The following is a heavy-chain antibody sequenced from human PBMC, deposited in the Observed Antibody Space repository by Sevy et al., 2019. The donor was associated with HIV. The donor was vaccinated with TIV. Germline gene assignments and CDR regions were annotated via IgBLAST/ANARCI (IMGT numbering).Heavy chain of an antibody. CDR1: GYSFTNYG. D-gene: IGHD3-3*02. J-gene: IGHJ5*02. CDR3: AKEGKNIRSWFDP. V-gene: IGHV1-18*01. Sequence: ASVKVSCKASGYSFTNYGIGWVRQAPGQGLEWMGWISGYNGYTTYAQNLQGRVTMTTDTSTSTAYMELRSLRSDDTAIYYCAKEGKNIRSWFDPWGQGTLVTVSS. CDR2: ISGYNGYT.